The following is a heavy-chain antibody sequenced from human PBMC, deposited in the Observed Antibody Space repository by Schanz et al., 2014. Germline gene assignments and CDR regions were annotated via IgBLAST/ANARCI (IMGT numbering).Heavy chain of an antibody. CDR3: AKDSTHIDIVLVPTAIDY. J-gene: IGHJ4*02. Sequence: VLLVESGGGLVKPGRSLRLSCAASGFTFSSYGMHWVRQAPGKGLEWVAAMSYDGSIKYYGDSVKGRFTISRDNSKNTLYLHMNTLRSEDTAVYYCAKDSTHIDIVLVPTAIDYWGQGTLVTVSS. D-gene: IGHD2-2*01. CDR2: MSYDGSIK. V-gene: IGHV3-30*18. CDR1: GFTFSSYG.